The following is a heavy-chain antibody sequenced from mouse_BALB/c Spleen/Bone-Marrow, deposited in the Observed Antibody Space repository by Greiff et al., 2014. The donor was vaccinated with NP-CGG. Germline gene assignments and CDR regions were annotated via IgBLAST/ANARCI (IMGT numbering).Heavy chain of an antibody. CDR1: GFSLTSYG. D-gene: IGHD6-1*01. CDR3: ARERQPLEGAMDY. Sequence: VQLQQSGPGLVAPSQSLSITCPVSGFSLTSYGVHWVRQPPGKGLEWLGVIWAGGSTNYNSALMSRLSISKDNSKSQVFLKMNSLQTDDTAMYYCARERQPLEGAMDYWGQGTSVTVSS. CDR2: IWAGGST. J-gene: IGHJ4*01. V-gene: IGHV2-9*02.